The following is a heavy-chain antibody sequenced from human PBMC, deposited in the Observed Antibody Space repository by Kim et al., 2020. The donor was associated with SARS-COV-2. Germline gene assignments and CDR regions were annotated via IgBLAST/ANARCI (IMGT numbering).Heavy chain of an antibody. V-gene: IGHV4-39*01. J-gene: IGHJ5*02. Sequence: SETLSLTCTVSGGSISSSSYYWGWIRQPPGKGLEWIGSIYYSGSTYYNPSLKSRVTISVDTSKNQFSLKLSSVTAADTAVYYCARHQATVTTFGWFDPWGQGTLVTVSS. CDR3: ARHQATVTTFGWFDP. CDR2: IYYSGST. CDR1: GGSISSSSYY. D-gene: IGHD4-17*01.